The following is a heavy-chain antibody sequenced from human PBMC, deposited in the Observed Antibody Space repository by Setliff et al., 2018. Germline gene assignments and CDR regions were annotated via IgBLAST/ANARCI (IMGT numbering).Heavy chain of an antibody. CDR2: IYTSWST. CDR1: GDSISSRRSY. Sequence: SETLSLTCTVSGDSISSRRSYWGWFRQPAGKGLEWIGQIYTSWSTNYNPSLKSRVTISLDTSKNQLPLSLSSVTAADTAVYYCARMSGFQYMDVWGKGTTVTVSS. V-gene: IGHV4-61*09. D-gene: IGHD3-3*01. J-gene: IGHJ6*03. CDR3: ARMSGFQYMDV.